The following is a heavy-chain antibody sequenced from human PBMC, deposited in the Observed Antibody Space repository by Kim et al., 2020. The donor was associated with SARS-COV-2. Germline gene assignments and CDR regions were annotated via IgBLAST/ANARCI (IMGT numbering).Heavy chain of an antibody. J-gene: IGHJ4*02. Sequence: GGSLRLSCAASGFTFDDYAMHWVRQAPGKGLEWVSGISWNSGSIGYADSVKGRFTISRDNAKNSLYLQMNSLRAEDTALYYCAKDSSGYYRWAFDYWGQG. CDR1: GFTFDDYA. CDR2: ISWNSGSI. D-gene: IGHD3-22*01. CDR3: AKDSSGYYRWAFDY. V-gene: IGHV3-9*01.